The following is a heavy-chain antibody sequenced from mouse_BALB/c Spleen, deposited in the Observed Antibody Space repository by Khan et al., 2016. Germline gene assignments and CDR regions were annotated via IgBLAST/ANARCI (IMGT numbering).Heavy chain of an antibody. Sequence: EVKLLESGGGLVQPGGSLNLSCAASGFDFSRYWMSWARQAPGKGQEWIGEINPGSSTINYTPSLKDKFIISRDNAKNTLYLQMSKVRSEDTALYYWARLGYGYAMDYWGQGTSVTVSS. CDR3: ARLGYGYAMDY. D-gene: IGHD1-1*01. CDR1: GFDFSRYW. J-gene: IGHJ4*01. V-gene: IGHV4-2*02. CDR2: INPGSSTI.